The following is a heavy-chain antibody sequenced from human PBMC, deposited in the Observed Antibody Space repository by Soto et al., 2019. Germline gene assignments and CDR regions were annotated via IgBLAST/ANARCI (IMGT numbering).Heavy chain of an antibody. D-gene: IGHD1-20*01. Sequence: EVQLVESGGGLVQPGRSLRLSCATSGFTFDDYAMHWVRQVPGKGLDWVSGISWNSGSIAYADSVKGRFNVSRDNARSSLYLQMNSLRVEDTALYYCTARISITGAHDAFNLWGQGTMVIVSP. J-gene: IGHJ3*01. CDR3: TARISITGAHDAFNL. CDR1: GFTFDDYA. V-gene: IGHV3-9*01. CDR2: ISWNSGSI.